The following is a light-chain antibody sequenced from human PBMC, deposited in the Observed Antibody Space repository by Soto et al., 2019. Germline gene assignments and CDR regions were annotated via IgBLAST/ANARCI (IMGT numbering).Light chain of an antibody. V-gene: IGLV2-14*01. Sequence: QSVLTQPASVSGSPGQSITISCTGTSSDVGDYNSVSWYQQHPGKVPKLMIYDVSSRSSGVSNRFSGSKSANTASLTISGLQAEDEADYYCSSYTSSSTYVVGTGTKVTVL. CDR2: DVS. CDR1: SSDVGDYNS. CDR3: SSYTSSSTYV. J-gene: IGLJ1*01.